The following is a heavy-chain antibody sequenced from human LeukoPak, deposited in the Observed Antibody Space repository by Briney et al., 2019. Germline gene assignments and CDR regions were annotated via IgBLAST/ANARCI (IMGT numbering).Heavy chain of an antibody. CDR1: GGSVSSGSYY. V-gene: IGHV4-61*01. D-gene: IGHD3-10*01. CDR3: ARSDYHNSGSHTVFDAFDI. Sequence: SETLSLTCTISGGSVSSGSYYWSWIRRPPGKGQEWIGYIDDSGNTNYNPSLKSQVTISVDKSKNQFSLKLSFVTAADTAMYYCARSDYHNSGSHTVFDAFDIWGQGTRVTVSS. CDR2: IDDSGNT. J-gene: IGHJ3*02.